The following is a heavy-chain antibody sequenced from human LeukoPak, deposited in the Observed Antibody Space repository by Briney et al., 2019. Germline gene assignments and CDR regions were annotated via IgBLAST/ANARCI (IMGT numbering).Heavy chain of an antibody. CDR3: AREGSVGYSYAKIDY. CDR1: GFTFSSYA. J-gene: IGHJ4*02. CDR2: ISYDGSNK. Sequence: PGGSLRLSCAASGFTFSSYAMHWVRQAPGKGLEWVAVISYDGSNKYYADSVKGRFTISRDNAKNSLYLQMNSLRAEDTAVYYCAREGSVGYSYAKIDYWGQGTLVTVSS. V-gene: IGHV3-30-3*01. D-gene: IGHD5-18*01.